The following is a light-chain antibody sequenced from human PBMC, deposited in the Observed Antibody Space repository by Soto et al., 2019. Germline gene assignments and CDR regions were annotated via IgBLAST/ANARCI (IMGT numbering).Light chain of an antibody. J-gene: IGLJ2*01. Sequence: QSVLTQPASVSGSPGQSITISCTGTSSDIGTYNYVSWYQQSPGKAPKLMIYEVTNRPSGVSNRFSASKSGNTASLTISGLQAEDEADYYCSSYTSSSTLVFGGGTQLTVL. V-gene: IGLV2-14*01. CDR2: EVT. CDR3: SSYTSSSTLV. CDR1: SSDIGTYNY.